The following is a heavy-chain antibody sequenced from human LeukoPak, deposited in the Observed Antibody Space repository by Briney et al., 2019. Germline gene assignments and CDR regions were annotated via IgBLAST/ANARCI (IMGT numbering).Heavy chain of an antibody. V-gene: IGHV4-34*01. CDR2: INHSGST. CDR3: ARGPRGYSYGYYYYYYMDV. CDR1: GGSFSGYY. Sequence: PSETLSLTCAVYGGSFSGYYWSWIRQPPGKGLEWIGEINHSGSTNYNPSLKSRVTISLDTSKNQFSLKLSSVTAADTAVYYCARGPRGYSYGYYYYYYMDVWGKGTTVTVSS. D-gene: IGHD5-18*01. J-gene: IGHJ6*03.